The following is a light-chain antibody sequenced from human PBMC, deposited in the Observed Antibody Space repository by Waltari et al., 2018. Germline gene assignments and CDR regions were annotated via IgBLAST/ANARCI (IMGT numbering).Light chain of an antibody. J-gene: IGKJ1*01. CDR1: QSVSNN. V-gene: IGKV3-15*01. Sequence: EIVMTQSPVTPSVSPGERATLPCRASQSVSNNLAWYQHNPGQAPRLVMYDASTRASGLPARFSGTGSGREFTLTINSLQSEDVAIYYCQQYSNWPPWTFGQGTTVEIK. CDR3: QQYSNWPPWT. CDR2: DAS.